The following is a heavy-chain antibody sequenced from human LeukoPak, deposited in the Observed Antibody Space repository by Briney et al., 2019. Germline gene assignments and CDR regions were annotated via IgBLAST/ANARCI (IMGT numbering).Heavy chain of an antibody. CDR3: AREGHCGGDCYYDAFDI. D-gene: IGHD2-21*02. CDR1: GGSFSGYY. CDR2: IYHSGST. Sequence: SETLSLTCAVYGGSFSGYYWSWIRQPPGKGLEWIGYIYHSGSTYYNPSLKSRVTISVDRSKNQFSLKLSSVTAADTAVYYCAREGHCGGDCYYDAFDIWGQGTMVTVSS. J-gene: IGHJ3*02. V-gene: IGHV4-34*01.